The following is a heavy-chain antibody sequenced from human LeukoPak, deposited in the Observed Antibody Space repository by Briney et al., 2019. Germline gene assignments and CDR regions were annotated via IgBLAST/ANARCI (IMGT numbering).Heavy chain of an antibody. CDR3: ATRIQYRFDQ. D-gene: IGHD5-18*01. CDR1: GFTFSNFA. CDR2: ISVDGGCT. Sequence: PGGSLTLSCAASGFTFSNFAMSWVRQAPAKGLEWVSSISVDGGCTFYAGSIKGRFNMSRDNSKKTLYLQMSSLRAEDTAVYYCATRIQYRFDQWGQGTLVTVSS. V-gene: IGHV3-23*01. J-gene: IGHJ4*02.